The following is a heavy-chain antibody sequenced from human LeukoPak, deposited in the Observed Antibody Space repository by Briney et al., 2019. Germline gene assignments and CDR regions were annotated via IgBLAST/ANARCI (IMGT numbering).Heavy chain of an antibody. V-gene: IGHV3-30*04. D-gene: IGHD6-6*01. CDR3: ARGDSSSNFDY. Sequence: TGGSLRLSCAASGFTFSSYAMHWARQAAGKGLEWVAVISYDGSNKYYADSVKGRFTISRDDAKNSLYLQMNSLRAEDTAVYYCARGDSSSNFDYWGQGTLVTVSS. CDR1: GFTFSSYA. CDR2: ISYDGSNK. J-gene: IGHJ4*02.